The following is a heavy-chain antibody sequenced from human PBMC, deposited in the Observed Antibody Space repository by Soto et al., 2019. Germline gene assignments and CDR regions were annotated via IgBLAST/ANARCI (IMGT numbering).Heavy chain of an antibody. CDR2: IYYSGST. CDR1: GGSISSYY. J-gene: IGHJ4*02. Sequence: QVQLQESGPGLVKPSETLSLTCTVSGGSISSYYWSWIRQPPGKGLEWIGYIYYSGSTNYIPSLKSRVTISVDTSKNQFSLKLSSVTAGDTAVYYCARSDGRYWGQGTLVTVSS. V-gene: IGHV4-59*01. CDR3: ARSDGRY.